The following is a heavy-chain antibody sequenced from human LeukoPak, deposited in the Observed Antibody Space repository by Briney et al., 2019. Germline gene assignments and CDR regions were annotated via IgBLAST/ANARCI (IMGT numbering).Heavy chain of an antibody. Sequence: GGSLRLSCAASGFTFSSYGMSWVRQAPGNGLEWVSAISSSGGSTYYADSVKGRFTISRDNSKNTLYLQMDSLRAEDTAVYYCARGLYYYGSGSYSLLYYYYYMGVWGKGTTVTISS. CDR2: ISSSGGST. V-gene: IGHV3-23*01. J-gene: IGHJ6*03. D-gene: IGHD3-10*01. CDR1: GFTFSSYG. CDR3: ARGLYYYGSGSYSLLYYYYYMGV.